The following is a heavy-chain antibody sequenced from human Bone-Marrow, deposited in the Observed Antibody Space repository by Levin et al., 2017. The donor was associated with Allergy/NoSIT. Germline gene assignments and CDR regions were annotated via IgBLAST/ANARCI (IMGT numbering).Heavy chain of an antibody. CDR2: ISSSSSYI. V-gene: IGHV3-21*01. D-gene: IGHD3-10*01. Sequence: GGSLRLSCAASGFTFSSYSMNWVRQAPGKGLEWVSSISSSSSYIYYADSVKGRFTISRDNAKNSLYLQMNSLRAEDTAVYYCARVPKGGGSGSYEFDYWGQGTLVTVSS. J-gene: IGHJ4*02. CDR3: ARVPKGGGSGSYEFDY. CDR1: GFTFSSYS.